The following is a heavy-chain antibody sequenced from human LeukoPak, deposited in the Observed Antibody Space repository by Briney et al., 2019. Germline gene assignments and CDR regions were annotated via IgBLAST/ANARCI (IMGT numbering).Heavy chain of an antibody. CDR1: GFTFSSYS. CDR2: INSDGSDT. V-gene: IGHV3-74*01. Sequence: PGGSLRLSCAASGFTFSSYSMNWVRQAPGKGLVWVSRINSDGSDTSHADSVKGRFTISRDNAKNSLYLQMNSLRAEDTAVYYCARDKGLRRDDAFDIWGQGTMVTVSS. J-gene: IGHJ3*02. CDR3: ARDKGLRRDDAFDI.